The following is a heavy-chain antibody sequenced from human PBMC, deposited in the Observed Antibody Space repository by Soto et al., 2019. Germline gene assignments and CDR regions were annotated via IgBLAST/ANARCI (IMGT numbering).Heavy chain of an antibody. CDR1: GGTFSSYA. CDR2: IIPIFGTA. Sequence: SVKVSCKASGGTFSSYAISWVRQAPGQGLEWMGGIIPIFGTANYAQKFQGRVTITADKSTSTAYMELSSLRSEETAVYYCASEEGPEGYSSRWYANWFDHWGQGTLVTVSS. V-gene: IGHV1-69*06. J-gene: IGHJ5*02. CDR3: ASEEGPEGYSSRWYANWFDH. D-gene: IGHD6-13*01.